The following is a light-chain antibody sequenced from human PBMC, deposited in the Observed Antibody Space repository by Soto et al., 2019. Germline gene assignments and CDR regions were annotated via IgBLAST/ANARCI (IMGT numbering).Light chain of an antibody. CDR3: SSNAGTRVWV. V-gene: IGLV2-23*02. Sequence: QSALTQPASVSGSPGQSITISCTGSSSDVGRYDLLSWYQQHPGRAPKLIISEVSKRPSGVSNRFSGSKSGNTASLTISGLQSEDEADYYCSSNAGTRVWVFGGGTKLPS. J-gene: IGLJ3*02. CDR1: SSDVGRYDL. CDR2: EVS.